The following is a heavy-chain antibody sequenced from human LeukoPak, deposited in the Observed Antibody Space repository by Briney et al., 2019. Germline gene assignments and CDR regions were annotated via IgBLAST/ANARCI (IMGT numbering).Heavy chain of an antibody. CDR2: ISYDGGDR. CDR1: GFTFNSYT. CDR3: ARDYSPRSLGYFDY. D-gene: IGHD2-21*01. Sequence: GGSLRLSCAASGFTFNSYTMHWVRQAPGKGLEWVTLISYDGGDRYYADSVKGRFTISRDNSKKTLYLQMDSLRIEDTALYYCARDYSPRSLGYFDYWGQGIPVTVSS. J-gene: IGHJ4*02. V-gene: IGHV3-30-3*01.